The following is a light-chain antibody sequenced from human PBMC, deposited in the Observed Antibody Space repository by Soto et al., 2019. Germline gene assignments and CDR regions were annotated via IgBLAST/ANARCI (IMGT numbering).Light chain of an antibody. CDR2: KAS. CDR1: QSISNW. J-gene: IGKJ1*01. V-gene: IGKV1-5*03. Sequence: DIQMTQSPSTLSASVGDRVTITCRASQSISNWLAWYQQKPGKAPKILIYKASSLERGVPSRFSGSGFGTEFTLTISSLQPDDFATYYCQQYKNYSGTFGQGTKVDIK. CDR3: QQYKNYSGT.